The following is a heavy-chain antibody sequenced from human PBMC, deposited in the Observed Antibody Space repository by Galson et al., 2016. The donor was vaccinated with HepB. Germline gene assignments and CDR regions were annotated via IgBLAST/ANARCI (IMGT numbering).Heavy chain of an antibody. J-gene: IGHJ4*02. D-gene: IGHD2-15*01. Sequence: SLRLSCAASGFTFSSYALSWVRQAPGKGLEWVSSITTGGDATYYADSVKGRFTISRDYSKNTLCLQMNSLRVKDTAVYYCARSSWTTTTRFDSWGQGTLVSVSS. V-gene: IGHV3-23*01. CDR1: GFTFSSYA. CDR3: ARSSWTTTTRFDS. CDR2: ITTGGDAT.